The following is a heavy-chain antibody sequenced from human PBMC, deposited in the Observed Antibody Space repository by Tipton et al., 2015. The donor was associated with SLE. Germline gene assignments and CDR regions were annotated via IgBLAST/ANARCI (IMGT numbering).Heavy chain of an antibody. Sequence: SLRLSCAASGFTFSSYGMHWVRQAPGKGLEWVAVISYDGGNKYYADSVKGRFTISRDNSKNTLYLQMNSLRAEDTAVYYCAKGAIRYDSSGYFDYWGQGTLVTVSS. V-gene: IGHV3-30*18. CDR3: AKGAIRYDSSGYFDY. CDR2: ISYDGGNK. J-gene: IGHJ4*02. CDR1: GFTFSSYG. D-gene: IGHD3-22*01.